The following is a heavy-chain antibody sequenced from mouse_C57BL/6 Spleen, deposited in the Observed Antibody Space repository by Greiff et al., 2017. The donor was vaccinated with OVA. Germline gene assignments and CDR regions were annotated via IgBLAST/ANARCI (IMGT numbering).Heavy chain of an antibody. V-gene: IGHV1-52*01. J-gene: IGHJ3*01. D-gene: IGHD2-4*01. CDR2: IDPSDSET. CDR3: ASLDYPFAY. CDR1: GYTFTSYW. Sequence: VQLQQPGAELVRPGSSVTLSCKASGYTFTSYWMHWVKQRPIQGLEWIGNIDPSDSETHYNQKFTDKATLTVDKSSSTAYMQLSSLTSEDSAVYYCASLDYPFAYWGQGTLVTVSA.